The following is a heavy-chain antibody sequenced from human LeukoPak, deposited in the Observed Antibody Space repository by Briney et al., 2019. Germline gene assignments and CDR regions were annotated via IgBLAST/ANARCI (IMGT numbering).Heavy chain of an antibody. CDR1: GYTCTGYY. CDR2: INPNSGGT. CDR3: ARGYDFWSGYTFPYYFDY. Sequence: ASVKVSCKASGYTCTGYYMHWVRQAPGQGLERMGWINPNSGGTNYAQKFQGRVTMTRDTSISTAYMELSRLRSDDTAVYYCARGYDFWSGYTFPYYFDYWGQGTLVTVSS. D-gene: IGHD3-3*01. V-gene: IGHV1-2*02. J-gene: IGHJ4*02.